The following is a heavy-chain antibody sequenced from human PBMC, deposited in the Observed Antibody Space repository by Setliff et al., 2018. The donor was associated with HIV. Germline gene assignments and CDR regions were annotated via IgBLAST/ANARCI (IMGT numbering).Heavy chain of an antibody. D-gene: IGHD3-22*01. CDR1: GFTVSNDY. V-gene: IGHV3-21*01. CDR2: ISSSTNI. J-gene: IGHJ3*02. Sequence: LRLSCAASGFTVSNDYMSWVRQAPGRGLEWVSVISSSTNIYYADSVKGRFTISRDTAKNSLYLQMNSLRAEDTAVYYCARVRDYYDSGAQAFDIWGQGTMVTVSS. CDR3: ARVRDYYDSGAQAFDI.